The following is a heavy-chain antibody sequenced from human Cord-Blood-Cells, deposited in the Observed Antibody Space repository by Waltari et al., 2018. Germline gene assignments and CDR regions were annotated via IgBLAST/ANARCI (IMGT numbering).Heavy chain of an antibody. J-gene: IGHJ2*01. CDR3: ARDRASGSYWYFDL. V-gene: IGHV1-69*01. Sequence: QVQLVQSGAEVKKTGSSVKVSCKASGGTFSRYAISWVRPAPGQGLEWMGGIIPIFGTANYAQKFQGRVTITADESTSTAYMELSSLRSEDTAVYYCARDRASGSYWYFDLWGRGTLVTVSS. CDR1: GGTFSRYA. D-gene: IGHD1-26*01. CDR2: IIPIFGTA.